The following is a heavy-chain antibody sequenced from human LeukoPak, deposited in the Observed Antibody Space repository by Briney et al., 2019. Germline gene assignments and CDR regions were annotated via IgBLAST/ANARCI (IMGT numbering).Heavy chain of an antibody. CDR3: AKEYCSSTSCYPYYFDY. J-gene: IGHJ4*02. Sequence: PGGSLRLSCAASGFTFSSYGMHWVRQAPGKGLEWVAFIRYDGSNKYYADSVKGRFTISRDNSKNTLYLQMNSLRAEDTAVYYCAKEYCSSTSCYPYYFDYWGQGTLVTVSS. V-gene: IGHV3-30*02. CDR2: IRYDGSNK. D-gene: IGHD2-2*01. CDR1: GFTFSSYG.